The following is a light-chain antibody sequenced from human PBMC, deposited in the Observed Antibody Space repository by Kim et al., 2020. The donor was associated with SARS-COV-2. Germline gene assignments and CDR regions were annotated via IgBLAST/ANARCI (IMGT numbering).Light chain of an antibody. CDR2: DVT. CDR3: LSYRSTTSRYA. J-gene: IGLJ1*01. V-gene: IGLV2-14*03. Sequence: QSALTQPASVSGSPGQSITISCTGISSDLSGYKYVSWYQQHPGKAPKLLIFDVTDRPSGISTRFSASKSGSTASLTISGLQAEDEADYFCLSYRSTTSRYAFGTGTKVTVL. CDR1: SSDLSGYKY.